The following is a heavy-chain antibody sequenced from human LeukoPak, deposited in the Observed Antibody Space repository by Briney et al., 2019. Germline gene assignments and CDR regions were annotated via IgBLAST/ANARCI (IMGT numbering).Heavy chain of an antibody. CDR3: ARGPYSYDSSGAFDI. D-gene: IGHD3-22*01. J-gene: IGHJ3*02. CDR1: GGSISSYY. CDR2: IYYSGST. Sequence: SETLSLTCTVSGGSISSYYWSWIRQPPGKGLEWIGYIYYSGSTNYNPSLKGRVTISVDTSKNQFPLKLSSVTAADTAVYYCARGPYSYDSSGAFDIWGQGTMVTVSS. V-gene: IGHV4-59*01.